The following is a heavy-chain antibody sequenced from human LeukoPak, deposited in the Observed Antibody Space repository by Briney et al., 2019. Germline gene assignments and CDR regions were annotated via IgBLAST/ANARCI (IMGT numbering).Heavy chain of an antibody. CDR1: GGSISTYF. D-gene: IGHD3-22*01. J-gene: IGHJ4*02. CDR3: ARHKSSGSYPLDY. Sequence: SETLSPTCTVSGGSISTYFWSWIRQPPGKELEWIGHIYFSGSTNYNPSLESRVTISVDTSENQFSLTLSSVTAADTAVYYCARHKSSGSYPLDYWGQGILVTVSS. CDR2: IYFSGST. V-gene: IGHV4-59*08.